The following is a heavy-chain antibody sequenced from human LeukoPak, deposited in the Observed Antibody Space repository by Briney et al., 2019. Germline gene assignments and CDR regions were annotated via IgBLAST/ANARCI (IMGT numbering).Heavy chain of an antibody. V-gene: IGHV3-23*01. J-gene: IGHJ5*02. CDR1: GFTCSSYA. CDR3: AKDRDIVVVVAGSGFDP. Sequence: ASLSLYSAASGFTCSSYAMSWLRQAPGKGLEGVSAVSGSGASTYYADSVKGRFTISRDNSKNTLYLQTNSLRAEDTAVYYCAKDRDIVVVVAGSGFDPWGQGTLVTVSS. D-gene: IGHD2-15*01. CDR2: VSGSGAST.